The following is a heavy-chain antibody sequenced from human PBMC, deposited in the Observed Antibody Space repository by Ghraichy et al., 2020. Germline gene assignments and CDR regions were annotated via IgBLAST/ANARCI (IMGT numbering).Heavy chain of an antibody. CDR1: GFTFSSYG. J-gene: IGHJ6*02. D-gene: IGHD4-11*01. CDR2: IWYDGSNK. Sequence: LSLTCAASGFTFSSYGMHWVRQAPGKGLEWVAVIWYDGSNKYYADSVKGRFTISRDNSKNTLYLQMNSLRAEDTAVYYCARDRPDDYSNYGGGMDVWGQGTTVTVSS. V-gene: IGHV3-33*08. CDR3: ARDRPDDYSNYGGGMDV.